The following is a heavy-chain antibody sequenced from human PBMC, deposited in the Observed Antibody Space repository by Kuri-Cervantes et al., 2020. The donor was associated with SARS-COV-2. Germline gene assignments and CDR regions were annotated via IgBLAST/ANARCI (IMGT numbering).Heavy chain of an antibody. Sequence: GSLRLSCAVYGGSFSGYYWSWIRQPPGEGLEWIGSIYYSGSTYYNPSLKSRVTISVDTSKNQFSLKLSSVTAADTAVYYCARGPVAARPYYYYGMDVWGQGTTVTVSS. J-gene: IGHJ6*02. D-gene: IGHD6-6*01. CDR2: IYYSGST. V-gene: IGHV4-34*01. CDR1: GGSFSGYY. CDR3: ARGPVAARPYYYYGMDV.